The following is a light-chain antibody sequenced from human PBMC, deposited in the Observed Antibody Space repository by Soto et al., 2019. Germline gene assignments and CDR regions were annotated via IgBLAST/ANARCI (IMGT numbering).Light chain of an antibody. CDR1: QSVGSN. V-gene: IGKV3-15*01. CDR2: GAS. Sequence: EVVVTQSPATLSVSPGEGATLSCRASQSVGSNLAWYQQRPGQAPRILIYGASTRATGIPARFSGSGSGTEFTLTISSLQSEDFAGYYCQEYNNWPPKWTFGQGTRLEV. CDR3: QEYNNWPPKWT. J-gene: IGKJ1*01.